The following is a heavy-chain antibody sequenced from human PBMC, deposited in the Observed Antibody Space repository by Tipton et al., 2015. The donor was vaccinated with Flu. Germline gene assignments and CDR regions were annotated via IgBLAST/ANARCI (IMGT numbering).Heavy chain of an antibody. D-gene: IGHD4-11*01. V-gene: IGHV3-23*01. J-gene: IGHJ6*02. CDR3: AKALHLNYYYYYGMDV. CDR1: GFTFSSYA. CDR2: ISGSGGST. Sequence: AASGFTFSSYAMSWVRQAPGKGLEWVSAISGSGGSTYYADSVKGRFTISRDNSKNTLYLQMNSLRAEDTAVYYCAKALHLNYYYYYGMDVWGQGTTVTVSS.